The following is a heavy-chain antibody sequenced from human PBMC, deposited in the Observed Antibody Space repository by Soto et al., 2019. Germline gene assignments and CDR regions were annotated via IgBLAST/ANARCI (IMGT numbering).Heavy chain of an antibody. Sequence: PGGSLRLSCEASGFTFSSYAMSWVRQAPGKGLEWVSAISGSGGSTYYADSVKGRFTISRDNSKNTLYLQMNSLRAEDTAVYYCAGRLPILTGYTYWGQGTLVTVSS. J-gene: IGHJ4*02. D-gene: IGHD3-9*01. CDR2: ISGSGGST. CDR3: AGRLPILTGYTY. CDR1: GFTFSSYA. V-gene: IGHV3-23*01.